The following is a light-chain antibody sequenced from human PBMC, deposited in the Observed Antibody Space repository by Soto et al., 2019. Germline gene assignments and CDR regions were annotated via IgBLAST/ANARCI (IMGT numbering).Light chain of an antibody. Sequence: QSVLTQPASVSGSPGQSITISCTGTSSDVGRFNYVSWYQQHPGNPPKLIIFDVTRRPSGVSNRFSGSKSGNAASLTISGLQAEDEANHYCSSFVGTSILVVFGGGTKLTVL. CDR2: DVT. CDR1: SSDVGRFNY. V-gene: IGLV2-14*01. CDR3: SSFVGTSILVV. J-gene: IGLJ2*01.